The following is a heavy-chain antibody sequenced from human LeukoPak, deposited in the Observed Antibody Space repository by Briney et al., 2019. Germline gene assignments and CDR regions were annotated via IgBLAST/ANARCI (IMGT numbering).Heavy chain of an antibody. Sequence: SVTVSCKASGGTFSSYAISWVRQAPGQGLEWIGGIIPIFGTANYAQKFQGRVTITADESTSTAYMELSSLRSEDTAVYYCARDHYYDSSGYYYEGAFDIWGQGTMVTVSS. CDR3: ARDHYYDSSGYYYEGAFDI. CDR2: IIPIFGTA. CDR1: GGTFSSYA. J-gene: IGHJ3*02. D-gene: IGHD3-22*01. V-gene: IGHV1-69*13.